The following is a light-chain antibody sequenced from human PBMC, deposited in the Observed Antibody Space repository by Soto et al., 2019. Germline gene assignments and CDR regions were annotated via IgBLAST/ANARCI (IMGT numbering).Light chain of an antibody. CDR1: QGISSW. J-gene: IGKJ3*01. V-gene: IGKV1-5*01. CDR3: QQYKSYSGT. CDR2: DAS. Sequence: DIQMTQSPSPLSASLGDRVTITCRASQGISSWLAWYQQKPGKAPKLLIYDASRLESGVPSRFRGSGSWTEFPLPISSLQHDDFATYYRQQYKSYSGTFGPGTKVDIK.